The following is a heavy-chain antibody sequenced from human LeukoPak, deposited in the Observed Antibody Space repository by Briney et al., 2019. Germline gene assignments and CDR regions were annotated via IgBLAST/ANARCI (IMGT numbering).Heavy chain of an antibody. CDR2: INPNSGGT. V-gene: IGHV1-2*04. CDR1: GYTFTGYY. J-gene: IGHJ6*02. D-gene: IGHD4-17*01. Sequence: GASVKVSCKASGYTFTGYYMHWVRQAPGQGLEWMGWINPNSGGTNYAQKFQGWVTMTRDTSISTAYMELSRLRSDDTAVYYCARGGGGLTTVTTSAYYYGMDVWGQGTTVTVSS. CDR3: ARGGGGLTTVTTSAYYYGMDV.